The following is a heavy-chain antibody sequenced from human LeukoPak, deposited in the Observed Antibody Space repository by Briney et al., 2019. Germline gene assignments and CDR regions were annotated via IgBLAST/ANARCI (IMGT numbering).Heavy chain of an antibody. CDR2: IASDGGAK. CDR3: ARHRGYDFWSGDYY. J-gene: IGHJ4*02. V-gene: IGHV3-30*03. CDR1: GFSFSNHG. D-gene: IGHD3-3*01. Sequence: GGSLRLSCVASGFSFSNHGMHWVRQAPGKGLEWVSVIASDGGAKFYADSVKGRFTLSRDNAKNSLYLQMNSLRAEDTALYYCARHRGYDFWSGDYYWGQGALVTVSS.